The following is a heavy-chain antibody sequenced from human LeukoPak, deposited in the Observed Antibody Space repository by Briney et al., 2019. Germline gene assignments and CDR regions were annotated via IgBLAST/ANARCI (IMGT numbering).Heavy chain of an antibody. J-gene: IGHJ3*02. CDR3: ARVYCSGGSCYSDNDAYDI. V-gene: IGHV3-7*01. CDR2: IKQDGSER. CDR1: GFTFSSHW. D-gene: IGHD2-15*01. Sequence: PGGSLRLSCAASGFTFSSHWMSWVRQAPGKGLEWVANIKQDGSERYYVDSVKGRFAISRDNAKNSLYLQMNSLRGEDTAVYYCARVYCSGGSCYSDNDAYDIWGQGTMVTVSS.